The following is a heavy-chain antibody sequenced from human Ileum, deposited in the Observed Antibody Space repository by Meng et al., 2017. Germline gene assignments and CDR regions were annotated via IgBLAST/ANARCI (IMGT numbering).Heavy chain of an antibody. Sequence: ESLKISCAASGYIFSSYWMSWVRQAPGKGLEWVANIKQDGSEKYYVDSVKGRFTISRDNAKNSLYLQMNSLRAEDTAVYYCARDRSLASWGQGTLVTVSS. D-gene: IGHD1-14*01. V-gene: IGHV3-7*01. J-gene: IGHJ4*02. CDR2: IKQDGSEK. CDR1: GYIFSSYW. CDR3: ARDRSLAS.